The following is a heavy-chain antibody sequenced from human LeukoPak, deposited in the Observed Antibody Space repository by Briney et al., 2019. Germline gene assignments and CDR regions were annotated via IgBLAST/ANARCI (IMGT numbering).Heavy chain of an antibody. CDR3: ARQKGDSSSSPDY. J-gene: IGHJ4*02. D-gene: IGHD6-6*01. CDR2: IYYSGST. V-gene: IGHV4-59*08. CDR1: GGSISSYY. Sequence: SETLSLTCTVSGGSISSYYWSWIRQPPGKGLEWIGYIYYSGSTNYNPSLKSRVTISVDTSKNQFSLKLSSVTAANTAVYYCARQKGDSSSSPDYWGQGTLVTVSS.